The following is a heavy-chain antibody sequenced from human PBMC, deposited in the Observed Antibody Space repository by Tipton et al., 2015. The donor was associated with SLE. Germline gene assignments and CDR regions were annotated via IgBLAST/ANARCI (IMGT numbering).Heavy chain of an antibody. D-gene: IGHD1-26*01. CDR1: GFTFDEYA. CDR3: AKDLNGGYPYYNYGMDV. CDR2: ISWNSGNI. Sequence: RSLRLSCAASGFTFDEYAIHWVRQAPGKGLEWVSGISWNSGNIGYADSVKGRFTISRDNARNSLYLQMDSLRAEDTALYYCAKDLNGGYPYYNYGMDVWGQGTTVTVSS. J-gene: IGHJ6*02. V-gene: IGHV3-9*01.